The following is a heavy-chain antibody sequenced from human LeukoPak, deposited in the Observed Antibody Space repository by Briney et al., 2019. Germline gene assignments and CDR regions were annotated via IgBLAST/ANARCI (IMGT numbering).Heavy chain of an antibody. CDR3: ARLWSGYPYYFDY. Sequence: PSETLSLTCTVSGGSISSYFWTWIRQPPGKGLEWIGYIYYSGSTNYNPSLKSRVTISVDTSKNQFSLKLSSVTAADTAVYYCARLWSGYPYYFDYWGQGTLVTVSS. V-gene: IGHV4-59*01. D-gene: IGHD3-3*01. CDR1: GGSISSYF. CDR2: IYYSGST. J-gene: IGHJ4*02.